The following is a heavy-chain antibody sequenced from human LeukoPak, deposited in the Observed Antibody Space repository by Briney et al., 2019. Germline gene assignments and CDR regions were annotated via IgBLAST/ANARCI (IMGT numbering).Heavy chain of an antibody. CDR3: ARADGRGYSGYEGFYYYYYMDV. Sequence: ASVKVSCKASGYTFTSYDINWVRQATGQGLEWMGWMNPNSGNTGYAQKFQGRVTMTRNTSISTACMELSSLRSEDTAVYYCARADGRGYSGYEGFYYYYYMDVWGKGTTVTVSS. J-gene: IGHJ6*03. V-gene: IGHV1-8*01. CDR2: MNPNSGNT. CDR1: GYTFTSYD. D-gene: IGHD5-12*01.